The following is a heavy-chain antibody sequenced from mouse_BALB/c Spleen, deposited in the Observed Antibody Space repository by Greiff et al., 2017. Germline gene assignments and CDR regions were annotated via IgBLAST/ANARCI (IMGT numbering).Heavy chain of an antibody. D-gene: IGHD1-1*01. V-gene: IGHV3-2*02. CDR2: ISYSGST. CDR1: GYSITSDYA. CDR3: ARWDYGLDY. J-gene: IGHJ4*01. Sequence: EVQLQQSGPDLVKPSQSLSLTCTVTGYSITSDYAWNWIRQFPGNKLEWMGYISYSGSTSYNPSLKSRISITRDTSKNQFFLQLNSVTTEDTATYYCARWDYGLDYWGQGTSVTVSS.